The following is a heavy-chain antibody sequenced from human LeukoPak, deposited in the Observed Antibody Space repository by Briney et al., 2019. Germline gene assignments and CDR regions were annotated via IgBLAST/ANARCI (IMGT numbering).Heavy chain of an antibody. V-gene: IGHV3-23*01. CDR1: GFTFSTYA. Sequence: GESLRLSCAASGFTFSTYAMTWVRQAPGKGLEWVSGISGSGGITYYPDSVKGRFIISRDNAKNSLYLQMNTLRAEDTALYYCAKDGGGGFYYAAFDFWGQGTMVTVSS. D-gene: IGHD3-10*01. CDR2: ISGSGGIT. CDR3: AKDGGGGFYYAAFDF. J-gene: IGHJ3*01.